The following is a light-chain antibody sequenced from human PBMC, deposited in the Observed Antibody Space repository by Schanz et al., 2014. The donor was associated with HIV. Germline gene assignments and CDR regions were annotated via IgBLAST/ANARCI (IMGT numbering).Light chain of an antibody. CDR2: AAS. J-gene: IGKJ1*01. V-gene: IGKV1-12*01. Sequence: DIQMTQSPSSVSASVGDRVTITCRASQGISNWLAWYQQNPGKPPKLLSYAASTLQSGVPSRFRGSGSGTEFALTISSLQPDDFATYYCQQGNSFPRTFGQGTKVEIK. CDR1: QGISNW. CDR3: QQGNSFPRT.